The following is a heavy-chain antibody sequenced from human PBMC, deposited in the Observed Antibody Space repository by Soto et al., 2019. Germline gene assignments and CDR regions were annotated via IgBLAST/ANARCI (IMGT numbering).Heavy chain of an antibody. Sequence: SETLSLTCTFAVHSINSDYYCGWIRQPPGKGLEWIGSIYPGGGTYYNPSLKSRVTISIDTSKNQFSLRLTSVTAADTAMYYCARKGYYPSGRINLFDSWGQGTLVTVSS. CDR2: IYPGGGT. D-gene: IGHD3-10*01. J-gene: IGHJ4*02. CDR1: VHSINSDYY. CDR3: ARKGYYPSGRINLFDS. V-gene: IGHV4-38-2*02.